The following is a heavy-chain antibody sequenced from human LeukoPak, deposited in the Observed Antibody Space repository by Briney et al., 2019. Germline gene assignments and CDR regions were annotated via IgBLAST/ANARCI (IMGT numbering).Heavy chain of an antibody. D-gene: IGHD6-19*01. CDR3: ARSIAVTIGFDP. J-gene: IGHJ5*02. CDR1: GYTLTELS. V-gene: IGHV1-24*01. CDR2: FDPEDGET. Sequence: ASVKVSCKVSGYTLTELSMHWVRQAPGKGLEWMGGFDPEDGETIYAQKFQGRVTMTEDTSTDTAYMELSSLRSEDTAVYYCARSIAVTIGFDPWGQGTLVTVSS.